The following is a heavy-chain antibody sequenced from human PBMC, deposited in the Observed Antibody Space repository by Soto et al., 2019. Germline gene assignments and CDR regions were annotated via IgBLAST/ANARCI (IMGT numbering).Heavy chain of an antibody. CDR2: IYYSGST. D-gene: IGHD1-7*01. J-gene: IGHJ3*02. Sequence: QLRLQESGPGLVKPSETLSLTCSVSGDSTISRSYFWGWFRQPPGKGLEWIGSIYYSGSTYYNPSLKSRVTISIDTSKNQFSLKLTSMTAADTAVYYCARRNSEHKGNAFDIWGQGTMVTVSS. V-gene: IGHV4-39*01. CDR3: ARRNSEHKGNAFDI. CDR1: GDSTISRSYF.